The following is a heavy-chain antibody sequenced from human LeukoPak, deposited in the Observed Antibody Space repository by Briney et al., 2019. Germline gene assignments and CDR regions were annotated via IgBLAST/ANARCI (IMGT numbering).Heavy chain of an antibody. CDR1: GGSISSYY. CDR3: AREDYHDSSGQNWFDP. Sequence: SSETLSLTCTVSGGSISSYYWSWIRQPPGKGLEWIGEIYYSGSTNYNPSLKSRVTISVDTSKNQFSLKLSSVTAADTAVYYCAREDYHDSSGQNWFDPWGQGTLVTVSS. CDR2: IYYSGST. V-gene: IGHV4-59*01. D-gene: IGHD3-22*01. J-gene: IGHJ5*02.